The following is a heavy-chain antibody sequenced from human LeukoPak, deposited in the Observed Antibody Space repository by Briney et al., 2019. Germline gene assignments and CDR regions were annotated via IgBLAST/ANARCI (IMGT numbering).Heavy chain of an antibody. CDR3: ARATAGTVMAVDY. Sequence: GGSLRLSCAASGFTVSSNYMSWVRQAPGKGLEWVSVIYSGGITYYADSVKGRFTISRDNSKNTLYLQMNSLRAEDTAVYCCARATAGTVMAVDYWGQGTLVTVSS. D-gene: IGHD6-13*01. CDR2: IYSGGIT. V-gene: IGHV3-53*01. CDR1: GFTVSSNY. J-gene: IGHJ4*02.